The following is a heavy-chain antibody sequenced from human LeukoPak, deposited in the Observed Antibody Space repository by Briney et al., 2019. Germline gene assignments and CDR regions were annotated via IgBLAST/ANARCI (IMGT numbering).Heavy chain of an antibody. CDR2: ISWNSGSI. V-gene: IGHV3-9*01. D-gene: IGHD3-10*01. CDR1: GFTFDDYA. J-gene: IGHJ4*02. Sequence: PGGSLRLSCAASGFTFDDYAMHWVRHAPGKGLEWVSGISWNSGSIGYADSVQGRFTISRDNAKNSLYLQMNSLRAEDTALYYCAKGQKASMVRGVIGYWGQGTLVTVSS. CDR3: AKGQKASMVRGVIGY.